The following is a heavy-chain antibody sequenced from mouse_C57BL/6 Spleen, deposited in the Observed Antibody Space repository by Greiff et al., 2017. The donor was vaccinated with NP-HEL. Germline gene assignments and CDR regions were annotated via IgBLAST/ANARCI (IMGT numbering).Heavy chain of an antibody. CDR2: IYPGSGNT. Sequence: VQLQQSGAELVRPGASVKLSCKASGYTFTDYYINWVKQRPGQGLEWIARIYPGSGNTYYNEKFKGKATLTAEKSSSTAYMQLSSLTSEDSAVYFCARGGDSSGYVDYWGQGTTLTVSS. J-gene: IGHJ2*01. CDR3: ARGGDSSGYVDY. D-gene: IGHD3-2*02. CDR1: GYTFTDYY. V-gene: IGHV1-76*01.